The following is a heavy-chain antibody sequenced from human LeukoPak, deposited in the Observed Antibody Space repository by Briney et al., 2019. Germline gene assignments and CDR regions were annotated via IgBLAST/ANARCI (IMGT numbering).Heavy chain of an antibody. V-gene: IGHV4-59*11. CDR1: GGSISSHY. CDR2: IYYSGST. Sequence: SETLSLTCTVSGGSISSHYWSWIRQPPGKGLEWIGYIYYSGSTNYNPSLKSRVTISVDTSKNQFSLKLSSVTAADTAVYYCARGLNNYYGSGSYLYYFDYWGQGTLVTVSS. J-gene: IGHJ4*02. D-gene: IGHD3-10*01. CDR3: ARGLNNYYGSGSYLYYFDY.